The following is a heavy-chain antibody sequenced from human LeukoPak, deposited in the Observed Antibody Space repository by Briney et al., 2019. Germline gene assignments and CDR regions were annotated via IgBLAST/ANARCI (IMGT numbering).Heavy chain of an antibody. CDR1: RYTFTGYY. D-gene: IGHD2-15*01. CDR2: INPDNGGT. J-gene: IGHJ5*02. CDR3: ARESPDIVVVVTAALRRSWFDP. Sequence: ASVKVSCKASRYTFTGYYIHWVRQAPGQGPEWMGWINPDNGGTNYAQKFQGRVTMTRDTSINTAYMEVSRLKSDDTAVYYCARESPDIVVVVTAALRRSWFDPWDQGTLVTVSS. V-gene: IGHV1-2*02.